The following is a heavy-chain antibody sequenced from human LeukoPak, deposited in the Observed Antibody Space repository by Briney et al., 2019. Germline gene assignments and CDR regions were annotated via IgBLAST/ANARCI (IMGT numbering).Heavy chain of an antibody. J-gene: IGHJ4*02. CDR2: ISGSGGST. CDR1: GFTFSTYA. D-gene: IGHD1-26*01. V-gene: IGHV3-23*01. Sequence: GGSLRLSCAASGFTFSTYAMSWVRQAPGKGLEWVSAISGSGGSTYYADSVKGRFTISRDNSKNTLYLQMNSLRAEDTAVYYCASLVGATVPFDYWGQGTLVTVSS. CDR3: ASLVGATVPFDY.